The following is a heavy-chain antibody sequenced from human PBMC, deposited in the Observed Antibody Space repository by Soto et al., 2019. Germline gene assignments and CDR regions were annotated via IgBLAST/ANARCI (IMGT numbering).Heavy chain of an antibody. D-gene: IGHD6-13*01. CDR2: VSSSSTYI. V-gene: IGHV3-21*01. CDR3: ARGSHSTTWYGGQFDFSQFSWFDS. Sequence: GGSLRLSCAASGFTFSSYTMNWVRQAPGKGLEWVSSVSSSSTYIYYADSVKGRFTISRDNAKNSLYLQMNSLRAEDTAIYYCARGSHSTTWYGGQFDFSQFSWFDSWGQGTLVTVSS. J-gene: IGHJ5*01. CDR1: GFTFSSYT.